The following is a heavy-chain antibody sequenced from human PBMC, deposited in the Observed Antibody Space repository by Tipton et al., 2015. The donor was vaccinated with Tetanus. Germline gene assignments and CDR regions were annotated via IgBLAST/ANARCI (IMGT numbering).Heavy chain of an antibody. V-gene: IGHV4-39*01. CDR2: IFYTGSR. Sequence: LRLSCAVSGVSISSSTYFWGWIRQPPGKGLEWIGHIFYTGSRHYSPSFESRVTISVDTSKNQLSLNLSSVTAADTAVYYCAILPKHWLAPRGAPWGQGILVTVSS. D-gene: IGHD6-19*01. J-gene: IGHJ5*02. CDR1: GVSISSSTYF. CDR3: AILPKHWLAPRGAP.